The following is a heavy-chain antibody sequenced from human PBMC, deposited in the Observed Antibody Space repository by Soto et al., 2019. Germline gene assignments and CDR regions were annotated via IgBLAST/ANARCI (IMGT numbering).Heavy chain of an antibody. CDR2: ISGSGGST. CDR3: AKDYTYCSSTSCLLDAFDI. V-gene: IGHV3-23*01. CDR1: GFTFTSYA. D-gene: IGHD2-2*01. Sequence: EVQLLESGGGMVQPGGSLRLSCAASGFTFTSYAMSWVRQAPGKRLEWVSAISGSGGSTYYADSVKGRFTISRDNSKNTLYLQMNSLRAEDTAVYYCAKDYTYCSSTSCLLDAFDIWGQGTIVTVSS. J-gene: IGHJ3*02.